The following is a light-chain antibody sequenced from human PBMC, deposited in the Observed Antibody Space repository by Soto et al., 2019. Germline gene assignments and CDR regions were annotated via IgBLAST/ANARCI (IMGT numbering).Light chain of an antibody. V-gene: IGKV1-5*03. Sequence: DIQMTQSPSTLSASVGDRVTITCRASQNINTLLAWYQQTPGKAPKVLIYKASSLQSGVPSRFSGSGSGTEFTLTINSLQPDDSATYYCQQYDSFSYTFGQGTKLEI. CDR1: QNINTL. CDR2: KAS. J-gene: IGKJ2*01. CDR3: QQYDSFSYT.